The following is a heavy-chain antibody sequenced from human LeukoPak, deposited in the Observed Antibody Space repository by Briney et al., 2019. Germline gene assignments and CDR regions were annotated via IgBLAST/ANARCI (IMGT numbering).Heavy chain of an antibody. CDR3: VRESEYYFDHSASFDY. CDR2: MSSDGNAM. J-gene: IGHJ4*02. V-gene: IGHV3-30-3*01. Sequence: GGSLRLSRAASGFTFTAYLIHWVRQAPGKGLEWVAVMSSDGNAMFYADSVKGRLTISRDNSKNTLYLQMNSLRAEDTAVYYCVRESEYYFDHSASFDYWGQGTLVTVSS. CDR1: GFTFTAYL. D-gene: IGHD3-22*01.